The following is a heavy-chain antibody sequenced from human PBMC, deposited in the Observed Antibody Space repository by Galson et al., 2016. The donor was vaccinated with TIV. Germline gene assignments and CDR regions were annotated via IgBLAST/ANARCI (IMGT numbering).Heavy chain of an antibody. CDR1: GFTFSSHA. D-gene: IGHD3-22*01. CDR3: AKIDSSGYNYGGRFVY. V-gene: IGHV3-23*01. Sequence: SLRLSCAASGFTFSSHAITWVRQAPGEGLEWISAISGGGGSTYHTDSVKGRFTISRDISKNTVFLQMNSLRAEDTAVYYCAKIDSSGYNYGGRFVYWGQGTLVTVSS. J-gene: IGHJ4*02. CDR2: ISGGGGST.